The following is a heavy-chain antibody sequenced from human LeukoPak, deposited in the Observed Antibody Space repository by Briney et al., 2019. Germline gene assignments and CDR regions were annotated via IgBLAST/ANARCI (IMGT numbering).Heavy chain of an antibody. V-gene: IGHV1-18*01. J-gene: IGHJ4*02. CDR1: GYTFSTHG. D-gene: IGHD2-2*01. CDR2: ISAYEGNT. CDR3: ARVAEDCSRTSCYAGVDY. Sequence: ASVNVSCKSSGYTFSTHGVTWVRQAPGQGLEWMGWISAYEGNTNYPQKFQDRVTMTTHTSTSTAYMELRSLTSDDTAVYYCARVAEDCSRTSCYAGVDYWGQGTLVTVSS.